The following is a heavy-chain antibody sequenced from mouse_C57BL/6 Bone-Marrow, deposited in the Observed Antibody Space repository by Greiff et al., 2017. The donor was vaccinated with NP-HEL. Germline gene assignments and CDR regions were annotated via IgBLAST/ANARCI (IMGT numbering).Heavy chain of an antibody. Sequence: VKDRFTISRDDSESMLYLQMNNLKTEDTAMYYCVSGYDYEDWFAYWGQGTLVTVSA. V-gene: IGHV10-1*01. D-gene: IGHD2-4*01. J-gene: IGHJ3*01. CDR3: VSGYDYEDWFAY.